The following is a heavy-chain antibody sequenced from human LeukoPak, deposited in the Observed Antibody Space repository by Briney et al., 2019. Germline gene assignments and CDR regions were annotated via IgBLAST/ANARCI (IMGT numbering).Heavy chain of an antibody. V-gene: IGHV3-23*01. Sequence: GGSLRLSCAASGFTFSSYAMSWVRQAPGKGLEWVSAISGSGGSTYYADSVKGRFTISRDNSKNTLYLQMNSLRAEDTAVYYCAKPLYYYGSGSSPPWNYYYYGTDVWGQGTTVTVSS. D-gene: IGHD3-10*01. CDR2: ISGSGGST. J-gene: IGHJ6*02. CDR3: AKPLYYYGSGSSPPWNYYYYGTDV. CDR1: GFTFSSYA.